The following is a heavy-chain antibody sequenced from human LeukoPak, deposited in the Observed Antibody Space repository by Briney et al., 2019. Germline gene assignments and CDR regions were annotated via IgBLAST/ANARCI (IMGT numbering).Heavy chain of an antibody. CDR3: ARMNYVSSGWGAPFDY. Sequence: GGSLRLSCAASGFTFSSFSMNWVRQAPGKGLEWVSYIRSGGTNTDYTGSVKGRFTISRDNAKNSLYLQMNSLRAEDTAVYYCARMNYVSSGWGAPFDYWGQGTLVTGSS. J-gene: IGHJ4*02. D-gene: IGHD1-7*01. CDR1: GFTFSSFS. CDR2: IRSGGTNT. V-gene: IGHV3-48*04.